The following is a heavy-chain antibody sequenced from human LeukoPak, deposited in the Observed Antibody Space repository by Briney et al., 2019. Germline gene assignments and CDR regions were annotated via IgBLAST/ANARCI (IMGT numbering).Heavy chain of an antibody. D-gene: IGHD6-19*01. J-gene: IGHJ4*02. CDR3: AKPFAAVSAGFPYYFDY. CDR1: GFTFSDYG. V-gene: IGHV3-30*18. Sequence: PGGSLRLSCAASGFTFSDYGIHWVRQAPGKGLEWVAVISYDGSNKYYADSVKGRFTISRDNSKNTLYLQMNSLRPEDTAVYYCAKPFAAVSAGFPYYFDYWGQGTLVTVSS. CDR2: ISYDGSNK.